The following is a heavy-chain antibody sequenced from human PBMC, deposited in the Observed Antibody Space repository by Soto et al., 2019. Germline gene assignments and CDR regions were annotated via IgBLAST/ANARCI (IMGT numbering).Heavy chain of an antibody. D-gene: IGHD4-17*01. CDR3: ARLPWADYGGIFDP. CDR1: GGSISNYY. CDR2: IYYSGST. J-gene: IGHJ5*02. V-gene: IGHV4-59*01. Sequence: PSETLSLTCTVSGGSISNYYWSWIRHPPGKKLEWIGYIYYSGSTNYNPSLKSRVTISVDTSKNQFSLKLYSVTTADTAMYYCARLPWADYGGIFDPWGQGTLVTSP.